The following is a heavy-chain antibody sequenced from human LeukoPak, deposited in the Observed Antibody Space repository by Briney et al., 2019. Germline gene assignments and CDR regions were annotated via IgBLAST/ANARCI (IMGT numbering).Heavy chain of an antibody. CDR1: GGSISSANYY. CDR2: IYYSGST. Sequence: SETLSLTCTVSGGSISSANYYWSWFRQPPGKGLAWIGYIYYSGSTDHNPSLKSRVTISVDTSQNQFSLNLSSVTAADTAVYYCVRDTYDYGDFGLALWGQGTLVTVSS. D-gene: IGHD4-17*01. CDR3: VRDTYDYGDFGLAL. V-gene: IGHV4-30-4*01. J-gene: IGHJ4*02.